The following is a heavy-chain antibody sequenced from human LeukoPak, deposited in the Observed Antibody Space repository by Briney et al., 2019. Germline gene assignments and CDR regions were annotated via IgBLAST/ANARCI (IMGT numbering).Heavy chain of an antibody. J-gene: IGHJ4*02. V-gene: IGHV3-48*03. CDR1: GFTFSSYE. CDR2: ISSSGSTI. D-gene: IGHD6-13*01. Sequence: GGSLRLSCAASGFTFSSYEMNWVRQAPGKGLEWVSYISSSGSTIYYADSVKGRFTISRDNAKNSLYLQMNSLRAEDTAVYYCARGSRGSRAAAGTAGDYWGQGTLVAVSS. CDR3: ARGSRGSRAAAGTAGDY.